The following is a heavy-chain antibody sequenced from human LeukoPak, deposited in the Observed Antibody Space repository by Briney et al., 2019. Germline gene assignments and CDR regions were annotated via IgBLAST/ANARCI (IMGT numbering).Heavy chain of an antibody. J-gene: IGHJ4*02. D-gene: IGHD5-18*01. V-gene: IGHV5-51*01. CDR2: IFPGDSDT. CDR3: AAGYSFGYFDY. Sequence: GESLKISCKGSGYRFTNYWIGWLRQMPGKGLEWMGMIFPGDSDTRYSPSFQGQVTISADKSISTAYLQWSSLRASDTAMYYCAAGYSFGYFDYWGQGALFTVSS. CDR1: GYRFTNYW.